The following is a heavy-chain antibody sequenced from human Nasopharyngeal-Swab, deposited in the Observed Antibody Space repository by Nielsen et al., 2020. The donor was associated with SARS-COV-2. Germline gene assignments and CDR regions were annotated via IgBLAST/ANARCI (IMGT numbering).Heavy chain of an antibody. CDR3: ARLYCSGGSCYSSGGDDY. Sequence: ASVKVSCKASGYTFTGYYMHWVRQAPGQELEWMGRINPNSGGTNYAQKFQGRVTMTRDTSISTAYMELSRLRSDDTAVYYCARLYCSGGSCYSSGGDDYWGQGTLVTVSS. D-gene: IGHD2-15*01. J-gene: IGHJ4*02. CDR1: GYTFTGYY. CDR2: INPNSGGT. V-gene: IGHV1-2*06.